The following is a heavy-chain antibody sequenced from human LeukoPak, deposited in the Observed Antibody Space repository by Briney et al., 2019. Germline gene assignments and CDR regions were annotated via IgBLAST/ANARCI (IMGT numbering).Heavy chain of an antibody. CDR1: GGSLSSHY. J-gene: IGHJ4*02. CDR2: IYYSGST. V-gene: IGHV4-59*11. D-gene: IGHD3-3*01. Sequence: PSETLSLTCTVSGGSLSSHYWSWIRQPPGKGLEWIGYIYYSGSTNYNPSLKSRVSISVDTSNNQFSLKLSSVTAADTAVYYCARVHCSGHYDFWSGYCQDYWGQGTLVTVSS. CDR3: ARVHCSGHYDFWSGYCQDY.